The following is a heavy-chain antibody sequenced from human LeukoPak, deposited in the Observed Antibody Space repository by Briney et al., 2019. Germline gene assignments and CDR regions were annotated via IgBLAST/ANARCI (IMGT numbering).Heavy chain of an antibody. V-gene: IGHV4-61*02. Sequence: SETLSLTCTVSGGSISTGTYYWSWIRQPAGKGLEWIGRIYTSGSTNYNPSLESRVTMSVDTSKNQFFLKMTSVTAADTAVYYCAKVVSGWFDPWGQGTLVTVSS. CDR2: IYTSGST. CDR1: GGSISTGTYY. J-gene: IGHJ5*02. CDR3: AKVVSGWFDP. D-gene: IGHD6-19*01.